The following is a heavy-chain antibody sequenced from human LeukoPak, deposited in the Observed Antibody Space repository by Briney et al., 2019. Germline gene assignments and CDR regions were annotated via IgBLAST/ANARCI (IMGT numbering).Heavy chain of an antibody. V-gene: IGHV5-51*01. Sequence: RGESLKISCKGSGYSFTNYWIGWVRQMPGKGLEWMGIIYPGDSDTRYIPSFQGQVTISADKSITTAYLQWSSLKASDTAMYYCTRRVDSYWFFDYWGQGTLVTVSS. CDR1: GYSFTNYW. CDR2: IYPGDSDT. D-gene: IGHD1-26*01. CDR3: TRRVDSYWFFDY. J-gene: IGHJ4*02.